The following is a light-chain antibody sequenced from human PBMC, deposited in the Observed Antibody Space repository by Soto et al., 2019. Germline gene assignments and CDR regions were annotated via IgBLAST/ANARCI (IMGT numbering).Light chain of an antibody. Sequence: QSVLTQPASVSGAPGQTVTISCTGSSCNIGAGYDVHWYQQLPGTAPKLLIYGNSNRPSGVPDRFSGSKSVTAASLAITGLQAEDEADYYCQSYDSSLSGAVFGGGTKLTVL. J-gene: IGLJ3*02. CDR3: QSYDSSLSGAV. CDR2: GNS. V-gene: IGLV1-40*01. CDR1: SCNIGAGYD.